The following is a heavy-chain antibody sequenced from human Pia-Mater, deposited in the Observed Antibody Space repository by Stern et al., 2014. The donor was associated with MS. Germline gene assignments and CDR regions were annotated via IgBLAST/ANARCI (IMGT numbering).Heavy chain of an antibody. J-gene: IGHJ4*02. CDR3: ARQTTAWASDV. V-gene: IGHV5-51*01. Sequence: VQLVQSGAELIRPGESLKISCKGSGFKFSIYWIAWVRQMPGQGLEWMGIIYPGDSETRYSPSFQGQVTMSADKSPSTAYLQWSTLNASDTAMYFCARQTTAWASDVWGQGTLVTVSS. CDR1: GFKFSIYW. CDR2: IYPGDSET. D-gene: IGHD1-14*01.